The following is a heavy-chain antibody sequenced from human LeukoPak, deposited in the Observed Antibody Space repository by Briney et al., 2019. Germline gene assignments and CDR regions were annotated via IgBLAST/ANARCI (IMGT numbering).Heavy chain of an antibody. D-gene: IGHD5-12*01. Sequence: ASVKVSCKASGNTFTGYYMHWVRQAPGQGLEWMGWINPNSGGTNYAQKFQGWVTMTRDTSISTAYMELSRLRSDDTAVYYCATGGVATDGAFDYWGQGTLVTVSS. CDR1: GNTFTGYY. CDR3: ATGGVATDGAFDY. V-gene: IGHV1-2*04. CDR2: INPNSGGT. J-gene: IGHJ4*02.